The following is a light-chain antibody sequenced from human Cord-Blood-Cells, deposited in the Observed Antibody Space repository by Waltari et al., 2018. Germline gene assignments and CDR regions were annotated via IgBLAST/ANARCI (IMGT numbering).Light chain of an antibody. CDR3: QQYNNWPPLT. V-gene: IGKV3-15*01. CDR2: GAS. Sequence: EIVMTQSPATLSVSPGERATLSCRASQRVSSNLAWYQQKPGQAPWLLIYGASTMATGIPARFSGSVSGTEFTLTISSLQSEDFAVYDCQQYNNWPPLTFGGGTKVEIK. CDR1: QRVSSN. J-gene: IGKJ4*01.